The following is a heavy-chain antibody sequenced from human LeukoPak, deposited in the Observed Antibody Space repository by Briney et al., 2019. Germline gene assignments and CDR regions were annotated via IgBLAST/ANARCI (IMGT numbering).Heavy chain of an antibody. D-gene: IGHD2-2*01. V-gene: IGHV1-69*04. J-gene: IGHJ3*02. CDR1: GGTFSSYA. CDR3: AVENYRLVVGAEGAFDI. CDR2: IIPILGIA. Sequence: ASVKVSCKASGGTFSSYAISWVRQAPGQGLEWMGRIIPILGIANYAQKFQGRVTITADKSTSTAYMELSSLRSEDTAMYYCAVENYRLVVGAEGAFDIWGQGTMVTVSS.